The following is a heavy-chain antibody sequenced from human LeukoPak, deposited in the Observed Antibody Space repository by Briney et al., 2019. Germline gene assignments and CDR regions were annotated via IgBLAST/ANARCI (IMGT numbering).Heavy chain of an antibody. D-gene: IGHD6-19*01. CDR2: IHYIVMT. J-gene: IGHJ6*03. V-gene: IGHV4-59*11. CDR1: GDSISSHF. Sequence: SETLSLTCSVAGDSISSHFWSWIRQPPGKVLEWIGYIHYIVMTNYNPSLKSRATLSVDTSTNQFTLKLTSVTDADAAFYFCAREASSDPRLSSYFLDVWGEGTAVTVSS. CDR3: AREASSDPRLSSYFLDV.